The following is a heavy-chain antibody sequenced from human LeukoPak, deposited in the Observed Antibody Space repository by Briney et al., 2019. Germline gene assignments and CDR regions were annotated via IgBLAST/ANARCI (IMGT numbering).Heavy chain of an antibody. Sequence: SVKASCKASGGTFSSYAISWVRQAPGQGLEWMGGIIPIFGTANYAQKFQGRVTITTDESTSTAYMELSSLRSEDTAVYYCARKYCSGGSCYSGFDYWGQGTLVTVSS. D-gene: IGHD2-15*01. CDR3: ARKYCSGGSCYSGFDY. J-gene: IGHJ4*02. CDR1: GGTFSSYA. CDR2: IIPIFGTA. V-gene: IGHV1-69*05.